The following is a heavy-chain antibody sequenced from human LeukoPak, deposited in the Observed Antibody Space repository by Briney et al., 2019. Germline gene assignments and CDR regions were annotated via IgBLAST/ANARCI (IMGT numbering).Heavy chain of an antibody. D-gene: IGHD6-13*01. V-gene: IGHV3-48*01. CDR3: ARDMGTSSWHAFDN. Sequence: GGSLRLSCTASGFTFTDHYMDWVRQTPGKGLEWVSYISPSSGAIHYADSVKGRFTISRDNAKNSLSLQMDSLRAEDTAVYYCARDMGTSSWHAFDNWGQGTLVTVSS. J-gene: IGHJ4*02. CDR2: ISPSSGAI. CDR1: GFTFTDHY.